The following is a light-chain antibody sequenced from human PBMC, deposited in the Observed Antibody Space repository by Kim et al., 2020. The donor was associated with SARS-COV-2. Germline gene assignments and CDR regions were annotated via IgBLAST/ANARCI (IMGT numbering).Light chain of an antibody. CDR1: QGISSY. J-gene: IGKJ1*01. V-gene: IGKV1-8*01. CDR3: QQYYSYPKT. Sequence: STGDRVTITCRASQGISSYLAWYQQKPWKAPKLLIYAASTLQSGVPSRFSGSGSGTDFTLTISCLQSEDFATYYCQQYYSYPKTFGQGTKVEIK. CDR2: AAS.